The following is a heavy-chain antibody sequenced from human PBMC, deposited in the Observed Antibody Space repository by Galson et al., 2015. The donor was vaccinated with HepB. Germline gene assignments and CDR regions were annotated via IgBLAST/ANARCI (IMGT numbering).Heavy chain of an antibody. D-gene: IGHD1-26*01. Sequence: SLRLSCAASGFTFSSYAMHWVRQAPGKGLEYVSAISSNGGSTYYADSVKGRFTISRDNSKNTLYLQMSSLRAEDTAVYYCVKEGLIWEGPNDAFDIWGQGTMVTVSS. J-gene: IGHJ3*02. V-gene: IGHV3-64D*06. CDR3: VKEGLIWEGPNDAFDI. CDR2: ISSNGGST. CDR1: GFTFSSYA.